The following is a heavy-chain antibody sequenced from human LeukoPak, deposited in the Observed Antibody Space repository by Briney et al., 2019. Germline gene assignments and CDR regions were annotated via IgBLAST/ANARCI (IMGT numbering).Heavy chain of an antibody. CDR2: ISWNGGSI. CDR3: ARVRRYGSGSYYHFDY. D-gene: IGHD3-10*01. CDR1: GFTFDDYA. V-gene: IGHV3-9*01. Sequence: PGGSLRLSCAASGFTFDDYAMHWVRQASGKGLEWVSVISWNGGSIGYADSVKGRFTISRDNAKNSLYLQMNSLRAEDTALYYWARVRRYGSGSYYHFDYWGQGTLVTVSS. J-gene: IGHJ4*02.